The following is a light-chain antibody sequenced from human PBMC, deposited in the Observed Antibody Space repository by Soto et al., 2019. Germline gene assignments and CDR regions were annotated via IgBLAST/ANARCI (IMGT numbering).Light chain of an antibody. J-gene: IGKJ1*01. Sequence: DIQMTQSPSTLSGSVGDRVTITCRASQTISSWLAWYQQNPGKAPKLLIYKASTLKSGVPSRFSDSGSGTEFTLTISSQQPDDFATYYCQHYNSYSEAFGQGTKVDIK. CDR1: QTISSW. V-gene: IGKV1-5*03. CDR3: QHYNSYSEA. CDR2: KAS.